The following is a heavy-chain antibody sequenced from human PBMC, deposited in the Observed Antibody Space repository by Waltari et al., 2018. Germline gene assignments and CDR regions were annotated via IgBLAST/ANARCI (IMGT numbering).Heavy chain of an antibody. CDR1: GGSFSGYY. CDR2: INHGGST. Sequence: QVQLQQWGAGLLKPSETLSLTCAVYGGSFSGYYWSWIRQPPGKGLEWSGEINHGGSTNYNPSLNSRVTRSVHESIRQFSLKLSSVTAPAPAVHVCARGDPAADHYSSGWGEVSSGQATLFTVSS. D-gene: IGHD6-19*01. J-gene: IGHJ5*02. V-gene: IGHV4-34*01. CDR3: ARGDPAADHYSSGWGEVS.